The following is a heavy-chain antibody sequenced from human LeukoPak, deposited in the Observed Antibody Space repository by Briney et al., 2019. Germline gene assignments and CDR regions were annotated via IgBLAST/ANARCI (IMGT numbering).Heavy chain of an antibody. Sequence: SETLSLTCAVYGGSFSGYYWSWIRQPPGKGLEWIGEINHSGSTNYNPSLKSRVTISVDTSKNQFSLKLSSVTAADTAVYYCARRVYSSITIFGVAAYYYYYYMDVWGKGTTVTVSS. J-gene: IGHJ6*03. D-gene: IGHD3-3*01. CDR3: ARRVYSSITIFGVAAYYYYYYMDV. CDR2: INHSGST. V-gene: IGHV4-34*01. CDR1: GGSFSGYY.